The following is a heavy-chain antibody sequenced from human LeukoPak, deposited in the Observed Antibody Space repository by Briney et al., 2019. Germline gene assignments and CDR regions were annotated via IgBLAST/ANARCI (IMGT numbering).Heavy chain of an antibody. Sequence: PGRSLRLSCAASGFTFNIYATHWVRQAPGKGLVRVSRINGDGTSTIYADSVKGRFTISRDNAKNTLYLQMNSLRVEDTAVYYCARGGSPPEALGDVFDIWGQGTMLTVSS. CDR1: GFTFNIYA. CDR2: INGDGTST. J-gene: IGHJ3*02. V-gene: IGHV3-74*01. CDR3: ARGGSPPEALGDVFDI. D-gene: IGHD1-1*01.